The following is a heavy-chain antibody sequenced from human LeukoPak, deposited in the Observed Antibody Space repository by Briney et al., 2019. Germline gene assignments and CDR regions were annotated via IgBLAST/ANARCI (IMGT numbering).Heavy chain of an antibody. J-gene: IGHJ6*03. D-gene: IGHD2-2*01. Sequence: PSETLSLTCAVCGGSFSGYYWSWIRQPPGKGLEWIGEINHSGSTNYNPSLKSRVTISVDTSKNQFSLKLSSVTAADTAVYYCARGRGYQLLLGKRKYYYYMDVWGKGTTVTVSS. CDR1: GGSFSGYY. V-gene: IGHV4-34*01. CDR3: ARGRGYQLLLGKRKYYYYMDV. CDR2: INHSGST.